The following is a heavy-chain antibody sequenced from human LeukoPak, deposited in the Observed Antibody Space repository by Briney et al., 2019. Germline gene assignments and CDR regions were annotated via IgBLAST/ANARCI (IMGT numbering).Heavy chain of an antibody. CDR1: GGSISSYY. Sequence: SETLSLTCTVSGGSISSYYWSWIRQPPGKGLEWIGYIYYSGSTNHNPSLKSRVTISVDTSKNQFSLKLSSVTAANTAVYYCARVIPSIAARSYGMDVWGQGTTVTVSS. V-gene: IGHV4-59*01. CDR2: IYYSGST. D-gene: IGHD6-6*01. J-gene: IGHJ6*02. CDR3: ARVIPSIAARSYGMDV.